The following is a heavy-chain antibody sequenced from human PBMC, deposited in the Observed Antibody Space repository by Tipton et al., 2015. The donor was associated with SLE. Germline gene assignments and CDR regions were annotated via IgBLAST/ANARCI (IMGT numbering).Heavy chain of an antibody. Sequence: SLRLSCAASGFTFTNFWMSWVRQAPGKGLEWVANIKQDGSEKYYVDSVEGRFTISRDNAKKALYLQMDNLRAEDTAVYYCGSIYWGQGTRVTVSS. CDR2: IKQDGSEK. V-gene: IGHV3-7*01. J-gene: IGHJ4*02. CDR3: GSIY. CDR1: GFTFTNFW.